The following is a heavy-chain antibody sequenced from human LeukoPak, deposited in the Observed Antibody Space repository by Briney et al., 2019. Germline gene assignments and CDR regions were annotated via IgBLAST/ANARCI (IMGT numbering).Heavy chain of an antibody. D-gene: IGHD4-11*01. V-gene: IGHV1-2*06. J-gene: IGHJ5*02. CDR2: INPNSGGT. CDR1: GYTFTGYY. Sequence: VASVKVSCKASGYTFTGYYMHWVRQAPGQGLEWMGRINPNSGGTNYAQKFQGRVTMTRGTFISTAYMELSRLRSDDTAVYYCARGTDYRFDPWGQGTLVTVSS. CDR3: ARGTDYRFDP.